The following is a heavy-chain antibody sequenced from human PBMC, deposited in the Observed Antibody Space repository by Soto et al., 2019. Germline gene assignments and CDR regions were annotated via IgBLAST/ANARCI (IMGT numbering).Heavy chain of an antibody. CDR3: AKDLDVVMVLSATRGLDV. J-gene: IGHJ6*02. Sequence: GGSLRLSCVASGFTFSNFGMHWVRRAPGKGLEWVAGISYDGRSEYYVDSVRGRFTLSRDNSKNTLSLQMISLRPEDTGVYYCAKDLDVVMVLSATRGLDVWGQGTTVTVSS. CDR2: ISYDGRSE. V-gene: IGHV3-30*18. CDR1: GFTFSNFG. D-gene: IGHD2-15*01.